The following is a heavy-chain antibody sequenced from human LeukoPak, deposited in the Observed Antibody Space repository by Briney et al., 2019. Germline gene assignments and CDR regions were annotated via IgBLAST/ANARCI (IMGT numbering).Heavy chain of an antibody. Sequence: PSQTLSLTCTVSGGSISSGSYYWSWLRQPAGEGLEWMGRIYTSGSTNYNPSLKSRVTISVDTSKNQFSLKLSSVTAADTAVYYCARARYCSSTSCYTGGAFDIWGQGTMVTVSS. J-gene: IGHJ3*02. V-gene: IGHV4-61*02. CDR3: ARARYCSSTSCYTGGAFDI. CDR2: IYTSGST. CDR1: GGSISSGSYY. D-gene: IGHD2-2*02.